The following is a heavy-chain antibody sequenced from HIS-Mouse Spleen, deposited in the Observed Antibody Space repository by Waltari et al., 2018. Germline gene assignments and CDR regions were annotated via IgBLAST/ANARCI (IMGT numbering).Heavy chain of an antibody. Sequence: QVQLQPWGAGLLKPSETLSLTCAVYGGSFSGYYWSWIRQPPGKGLEWIGEINHSGRTNYNPSLKSRVTISVDTSKNQFSLKLSSVTAADTAVYYCARGLAARFDYWGQGTLVTVSS. D-gene: IGHD6-6*01. CDR2: INHSGRT. CDR3: ARGLAARFDY. CDR1: GGSFSGYY. V-gene: IGHV4-34*01. J-gene: IGHJ4*02.